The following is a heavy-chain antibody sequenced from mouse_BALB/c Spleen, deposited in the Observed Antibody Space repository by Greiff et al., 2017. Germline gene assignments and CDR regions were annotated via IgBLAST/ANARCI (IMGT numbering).Heavy chain of an antibody. CDR2: ISYDGSN. CDR1: GYSITSGYY. J-gene: IGHJ2*01. CDR3: ARSYGNYTY. Sequence: EVKLQESGPGLVKPSQSLSLTCSVTGYSITSGYYWNWIRQFPGNKLEWMGYISYDGSNNYNPSLKNRISITRDTSKNQFFLKLNSVTTEDTATYYCARSYGNYTYWGQGTTLTVSS. V-gene: IGHV3-6*02. D-gene: IGHD2-1*01.